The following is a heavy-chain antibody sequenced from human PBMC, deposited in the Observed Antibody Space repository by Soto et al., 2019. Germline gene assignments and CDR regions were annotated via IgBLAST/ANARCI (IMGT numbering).Heavy chain of an antibody. D-gene: IGHD3-22*01. J-gene: IGHJ4*02. CDR2: IYHSGST. CDR3: ARNYYDSSGLLDY. CDR1: GGSISSSNW. Sequence: SETLSLTCAVSGGSISSSNWWSWVRQPPGKGLEWIGEIYHSGSTNYNPSLKSRVTISVDKSKNQFSLKLSSVTAADTAVYYCARNYYDSSGLLDYWGQGTLVTVSS. V-gene: IGHV4-4*02.